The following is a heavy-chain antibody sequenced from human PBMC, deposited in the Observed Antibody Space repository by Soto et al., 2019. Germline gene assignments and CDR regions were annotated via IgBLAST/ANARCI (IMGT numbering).Heavy chain of an antibody. J-gene: IGHJ4*02. CDR1: GFTFSSYA. Sequence: GGSLRLSCAASGFTFSSYAMSWVRQAPGKGLEWVSAISGSGGSTYYADSVKGRFTISRDNSKNTLYLQMNSLRAEDTAVYYCAKDPGYCSSTSCSNWGQGTLVTVSS. CDR3: AKDPGYCSSTSCSN. V-gene: IGHV3-23*01. D-gene: IGHD2-2*01. CDR2: ISGSGGST.